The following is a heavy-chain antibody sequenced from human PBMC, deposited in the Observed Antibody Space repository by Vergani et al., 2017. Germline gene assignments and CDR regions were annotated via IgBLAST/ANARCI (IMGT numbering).Heavy chain of an antibody. CDR2: IYSGGST. Sequence: EVQLVETGGGLIQPGGSLRLSCAASGFTVSSNYMSWVRQAPGKGLEWVSVIYSGGSTYYADSVKGRFTISRDKSKSTLYLQMNSLRTEDTAVYYCATKSCGTPGCQIGYFREWGQGTLVTVSS. D-gene: IGHD1-1*01. V-gene: IGHV3-53*05. CDR1: GFTVSSNY. CDR3: ATKSCGTPGCQIGYFRE. J-gene: IGHJ1*01.